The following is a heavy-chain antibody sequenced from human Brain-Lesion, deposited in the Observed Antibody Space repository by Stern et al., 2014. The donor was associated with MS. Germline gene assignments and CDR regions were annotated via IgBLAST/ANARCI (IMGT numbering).Heavy chain of an antibody. J-gene: IGHJ5*02. CDR1: GFTFGSCA. D-gene: IGHD2/OR15-2a*01. Sequence: VQLVESGGGVVQPGRPLRLSCVASGFTFGSCAMHWVRQAPAKGLEWVAGASYDGSNKYYAVSVKGRFTISRDNSQNTLYMQMSSLRPEDTAVYYCAKDRQYLTYFFDHWGQGSLVTVSS. V-gene: IGHV3-30*18. CDR2: ASYDGSNK. CDR3: AKDRQYLTYFFDH.